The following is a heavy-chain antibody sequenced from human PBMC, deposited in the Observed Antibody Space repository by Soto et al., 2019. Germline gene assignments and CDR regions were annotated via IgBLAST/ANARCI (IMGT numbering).Heavy chain of an antibody. CDR1: GYKVSTWHNFTSYW. CDR3: ARPNYYDSSGYPGTFDY. V-gene: IGHV5-51*01. J-gene: IGHJ4*02. CDR2: IYPGDSDT. D-gene: IGHD3-22*01. Sequence: GESLKISCMGSGYKVSTWHNFTSYWIAWVRQMPGEGLEWMGIIYPGDSDTRYSPSFQGQVTISADKSINSVYLQWSSLKASDTATYYCARPNYYDSSGYPGTFDYWGQGTLVTVSS.